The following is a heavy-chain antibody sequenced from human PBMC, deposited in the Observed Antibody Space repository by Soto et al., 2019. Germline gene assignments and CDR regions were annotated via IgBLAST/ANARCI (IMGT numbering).Heavy chain of an antibody. CDR3: ARAGTTGTTTTRMIGGH. Sequence: QVQLVESGGGVVQPGRSLRLSCAASGFTFSSYGMHWVRQAPGKGLEWVAVIWYDGSNKYYADSVKGRFTISRDNSKNTLYLQMNSLRAEDTAVYYCARAGTTGTTTTRMIGGHWGQGTLVTLSS. J-gene: IGHJ4*02. CDR2: IWYDGSNK. V-gene: IGHV3-33*01. D-gene: IGHD1-1*01. CDR1: GFTFSSYG.